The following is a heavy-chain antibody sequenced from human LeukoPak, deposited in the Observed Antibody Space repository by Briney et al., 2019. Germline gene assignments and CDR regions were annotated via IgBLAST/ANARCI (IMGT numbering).Heavy chain of an antibody. CDR3: ARDLKVMAVADGWANNHYYMDV. Sequence: PSETLSLTCTVSGGYISSYYWSWIRQPAGKGLEWIGHIFSGGNTNYNPSLKGRVTMSEDTSKNQIFPNLTSVTAADTAVYYCARDLKVMAVADGWANNHYYMDVWGKGTTVAVSS. V-gene: IGHV4-4*07. D-gene: IGHD6-19*01. CDR1: GGYISSYY. J-gene: IGHJ6*03. CDR2: IFSGGNT.